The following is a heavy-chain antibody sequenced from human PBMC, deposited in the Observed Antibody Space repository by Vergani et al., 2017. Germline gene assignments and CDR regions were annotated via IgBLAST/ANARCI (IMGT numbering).Heavy chain of an antibody. Sequence: EVQLVESGGGLVQPGRSLRLSCAASGFTFSDHYMDWVRQAPGKGLEWVGRIRNKANDYTTQYAASVKGRFTISRDDSKSYLYLQMNSLQTEDTALYYCVRVKGSNWNDHLYDIWGQGTLVTVSS. V-gene: IGHV3-72*01. J-gene: IGHJ3*02. CDR1: GFTFSDHY. D-gene: IGHD1-1*01. CDR2: IRNKANDYTT. CDR3: VRVKGSNWNDHLYDI.